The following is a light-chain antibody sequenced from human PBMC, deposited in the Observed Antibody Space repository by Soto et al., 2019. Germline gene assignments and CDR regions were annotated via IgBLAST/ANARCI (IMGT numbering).Light chain of an antibody. CDR3: SSYGSGNARL. J-gene: IGLJ1*01. CDR2: EVS. V-gene: IGLV2-14*01. Sequence: HSALTQPASVSGSPGQSITISCTGTSSDVGGYKYVSWYQQHPGKAPKLIIYEVSNRPSGVSNRFSGSKSGNTASLTISGLQAEDEADYYCSSYGSGNARLFGTGTKVTVL. CDR1: SSDVGGYKY.